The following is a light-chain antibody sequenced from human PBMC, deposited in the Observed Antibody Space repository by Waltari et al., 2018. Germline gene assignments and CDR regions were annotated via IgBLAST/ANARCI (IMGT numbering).Light chain of an antibody. CDR1: RGSTAANS. Sequence: FMLPQPHSVSESPGKTVTIPCTRSRGSTAANSGQCYQQRPGSAPTTVIYEDNQRPSGVPDRFSGSIDSSSNSASLTISGLKTEDEADYYCAAWDDSLKGWVFGGGTKVTVL. CDR3: AAWDDSLKGWV. V-gene: IGLV6-57*03. J-gene: IGLJ3*02. CDR2: EDN.